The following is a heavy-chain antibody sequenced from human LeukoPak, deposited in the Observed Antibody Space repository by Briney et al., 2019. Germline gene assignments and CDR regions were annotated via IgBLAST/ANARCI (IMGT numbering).Heavy chain of an antibody. Sequence: GGSLRLSCAASGLTFNNYRMNCVRQAPGKGLEGVANIKQEGSEKKYVDSVKGRFTISRDNAKNSLYLQMNSLTAEDSAVYYCASRRGSNRPFDYWGQGTLVTVSS. CDR2: IKQEGSEK. CDR1: GLTFNNYR. J-gene: IGHJ4*02. D-gene: IGHD1-26*01. V-gene: IGHV3-7*01. CDR3: ASRRGSNRPFDY.